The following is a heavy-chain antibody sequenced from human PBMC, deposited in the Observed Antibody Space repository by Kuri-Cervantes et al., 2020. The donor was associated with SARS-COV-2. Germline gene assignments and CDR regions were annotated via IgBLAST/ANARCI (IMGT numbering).Heavy chain of an antibody. J-gene: IGHJ6*02. Sequence: GGSLRLSCAASGFTFSSYSMNWVRQAPGKGLEWVSSISSSSSFIYYEDSVKSRFTISRDNAKNSLYLQMNSLRAEDTAVYYCARGGLGGQLVDGMDVWGQGTTVTVSS. V-gene: IGHV3-21*01. CDR3: ARGGLGGQLVDGMDV. CDR2: ISSSSSFI. D-gene: IGHD6-6*01. CDR1: GFTFSSYS.